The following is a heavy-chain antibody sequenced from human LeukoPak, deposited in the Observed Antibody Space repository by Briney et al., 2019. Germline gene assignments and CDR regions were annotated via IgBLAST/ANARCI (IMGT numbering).Heavy chain of an antibody. V-gene: IGHV4-59*01. Sequence: KPSETLSLTCIVSGGSISTYYWSWIRQPPGKGLEWIGYIYYSGSTNYNPSLKGRVTISVDTSKNQFSLKLSSVTAADTAVYYCARHSRTYYDFDFWGQGTLVTVSS. D-gene: IGHD1-26*01. CDR2: IYYSGST. CDR1: GGSISTYY. CDR3: ARHSRTYYDFDF. J-gene: IGHJ4*02.